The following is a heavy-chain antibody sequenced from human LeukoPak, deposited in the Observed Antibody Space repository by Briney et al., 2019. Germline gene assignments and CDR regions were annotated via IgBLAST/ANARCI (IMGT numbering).Heavy chain of an antibody. CDR1: GGSISSGDYY. V-gene: IGHV4-30-4*08. Sequence: SETLPLTCTVSGGSISSGDYYWSWIRQPPGKGLEWIGYIYYSGSTYYNPSLKSRVTISVDTSKNQFSLKLSSVTAADTAVYYCARGGRWLPFDYWGQGTLVTVSS. CDR2: IYYSGST. D-gene: IGHD6-19*01. CDR3: ARGGRWLPFDY. J-gene: IGHJ4*02.